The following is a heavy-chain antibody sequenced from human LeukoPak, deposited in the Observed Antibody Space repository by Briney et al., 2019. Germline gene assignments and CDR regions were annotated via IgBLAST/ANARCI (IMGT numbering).Heavy chain of an antibody. CDR2: ISGSGGST. CDR3: ARGVNWNDFDY. CDR1: GFTFNSYA. D-gene: IGHD1-1*01. V-gene: IGHV3-23*01. Sequence: GSLRLSCAVSGFTFNSYAMSWVRQAPGKGLEWVSAISGSGGSTYYADSVKGRFTISRDNSKNTLNLQMNSLRAEDTAVYYCARGVNWNDFDYWGQGTLVTVSS. J-gene: IGHJ4*02.